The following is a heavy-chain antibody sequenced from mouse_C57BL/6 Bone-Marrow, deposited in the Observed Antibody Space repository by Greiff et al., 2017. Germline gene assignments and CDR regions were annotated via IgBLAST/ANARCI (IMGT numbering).Heavy chain of an antibody. CDR1: GFNIKHYY. V-gene: IGHV14-1*01. D-gene: IGHD2-4*01. Sequence: VQLKQSGAELVRPGASVKLSCTASGFNIKHYYMHWVKQRPEQGLEWIGRIDPEDGDTEYAPKFQGKATMTADTSSNTAYLQLSSLTSEDTAVYYCTTGYDYDYYARDYWGQGTSVTVSS. J-gene: IGHJ4*01. CDR2: IDPEDGDT. CDR3: TTGYDYDYYARDY.